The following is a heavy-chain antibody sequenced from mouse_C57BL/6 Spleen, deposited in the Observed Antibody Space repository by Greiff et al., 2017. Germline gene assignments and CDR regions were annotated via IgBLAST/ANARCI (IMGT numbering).Heavy chain of an antibody. CDR3: ALYYYGSSPYYAMDY. Sequence: VQLQQSGPELVKPGASVKISCKASGYAFSSSWMNWVKQRPGKGLEWIGRIYPGDGDTNYNGKFKGKATLTADKSSSTAYMQLSSLTSEDSAVYFCALYYYGSSPYYAMDYWGQGTSVTVSS. D-gene: IGHD1-1*01. CDR1: GYAFSSSW. J-gene: IGHJ4*01. V-gene: IGHV1-82*01. CDR2: IYPGDGDT.